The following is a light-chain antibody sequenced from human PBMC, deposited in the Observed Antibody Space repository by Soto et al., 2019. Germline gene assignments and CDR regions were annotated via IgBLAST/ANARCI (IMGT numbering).Light chain of an antibody. CDR1: QSVSSY. Sequence: EIVLTQSPATLSLSPGERATLSCRASQSVSSYLAWYQQKPGQAPRLLIYDASNRATGIPARFSGSGSLTDFTLTISSLEPEDSAVYYCQQRSNWLITFGQGTRLEIK. V-gene: IGKV3-11*01. J-gene: IGKJ5*01. CDR3: QQRSNWLIT. CDR2: DAS.